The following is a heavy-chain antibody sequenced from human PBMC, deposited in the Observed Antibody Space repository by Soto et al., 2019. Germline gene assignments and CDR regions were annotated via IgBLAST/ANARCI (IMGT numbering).Heavy chain of an antibody. V-gene: IGHV3-21*01. Sequence: RGSLRLSCAASGFTLSNYAVNWVRQAPGKGLEWVSYISSDSRYRYHGDSGKGRFTISRDNARNSVYLQMNSLRDEDTAVYYCARIKLVDFFFINVDVYDMDVWGQGTPVTVSS. CDR2: ISSDSRYR. CDR3: ARIKLVDFFFINVDVYDMDV. J-gene: IGHJ6*02. D-gene: IGHD2-15*01. CDR1: GFTLSNYA.